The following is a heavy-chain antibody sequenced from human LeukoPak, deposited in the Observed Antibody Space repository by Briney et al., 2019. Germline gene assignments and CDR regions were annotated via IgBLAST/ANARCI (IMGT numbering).Heavy chain of an antibody. CDR3: ARDQTGSGWSQGDDAFDI. CDR1: GGSISSSSYY. D-gene: IGHD6-19*01. J-gene: IGHJ3*02. CDR2: IYYSGST. V-gene: IGHV4-39*07. Sequence: PSETLSLTCTVSGGSISSSSYYWGWIRQPPGKGLEWIGSIYYSGSTYYNPSLKSRVTISVDTSKNQFSLKLSSVTAADTAVYYCARDQTGSGWSQGDDAFDIWGQGTMVTVSS.